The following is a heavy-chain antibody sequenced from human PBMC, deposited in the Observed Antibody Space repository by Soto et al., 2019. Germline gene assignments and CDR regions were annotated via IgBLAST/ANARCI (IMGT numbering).Heavy chain of an antibody. D-gene: IGHD3-16*01. J-gene: IGHJ2*01. V-gene: IGHV1-3*01. CDR2: INAGNGNT. CDR1: GYTFTSYA. Sequence: QVQLVQSGAEVKKPGASVKVSCKASGYTFTSYAMHWVRQAPGQRLEWMGWINAGNGNTKYSQKFQGRVTITRDTSASTAYMELSSLRSEDTAVYCCARGVGLWYFDLWGRGTLVTVAS. CDR3: ARGVGLWYFDL.